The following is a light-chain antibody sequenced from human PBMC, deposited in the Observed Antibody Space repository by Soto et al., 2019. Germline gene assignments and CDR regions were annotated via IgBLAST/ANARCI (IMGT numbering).Light chain of an antibody. J-gene: IGKJ5*01. CDR2: AAS. CDR3: QQAISFPIT. CDR1: QGISTY. V-gene: IGKV1-12*01. Sequence: DIQMTQSPASVSASIGHRVSITCRASQGISTYLGWYQQKPGKAPKLLIYAASSLQTGVPSRFSGSGSGTDFTLTISSLQPEDFGTYYCQQAISFPITFGQGTRLEIK.